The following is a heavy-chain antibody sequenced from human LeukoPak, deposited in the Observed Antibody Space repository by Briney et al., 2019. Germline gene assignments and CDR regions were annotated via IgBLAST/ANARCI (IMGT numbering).Heavy chain of an antibody. CDR3: ARSNVDTAMVLSDY. CDR2: ISAYNGNT. J-gene: IGHJ4*02. CDR1: GYTFTSYG. D-gene: IGHD5-18*01. Sequence: ASVTVSCKASGYTFTSYGISWVRQAPGQGLEWMGWISAYNGNTNYAQKLQGRVTMTTDTSTSTAYRELRSLRSDDTAVYYCARSNVDTAMVLSDYWGQGTLVTVSS. V-gene: IGHV1-18*01.